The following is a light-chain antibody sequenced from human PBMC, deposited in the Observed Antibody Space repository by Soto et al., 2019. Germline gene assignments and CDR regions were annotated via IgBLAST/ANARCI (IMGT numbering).Light chain of an antibody. CDR3: QQYNSYSPLT. CDR1: QYISSW. V-gene: IGKV1-5*01. Sequence: DIQMTQSPSSLSASIGDRVTITCRASQYISSWLAWYQQKPGKAPKLLMFDTFSLESGVPSRFSGSRSGTESTLTISSLQPDYYATYYCQQYNSYSPLTFGGGTKVEIK. J-gene: IGKJ4*01. CDR2: DTF.